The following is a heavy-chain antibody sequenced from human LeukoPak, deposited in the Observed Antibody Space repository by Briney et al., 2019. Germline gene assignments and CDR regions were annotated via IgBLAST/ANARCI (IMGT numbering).Heavy chain of an antibody. J-gene: IGHJ5*02. Sequence: ASVKVSCKASGYTFTSYGISWVRQAPGQGLEWMGWISAYNGNTNYAQKLQGRVTMTTDTSTSTAYMELRSLRSDDTAVYYCARGRRTQGAVAVAYNWFDPWGQGTLVTVSS. V-gene: IGHV1-18*04. CDR3: ARGRRTQGAVAVAYNWFDP. CDR1: GYTFTSYG. D-gene: IGHD2-15*01. CDR2: ISAYNGNT.